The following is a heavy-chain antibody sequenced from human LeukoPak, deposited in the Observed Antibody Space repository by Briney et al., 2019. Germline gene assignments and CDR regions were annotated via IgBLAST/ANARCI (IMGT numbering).Heavy chain of an antibody. CDR3: ARDLRQWLVPATFDF. V-gene: IGHV3-21*01. CDR2: ISSSSSYI. Sequence: PGGSLRLSCAASGFTFSSYSMNWVRQAPGKGLEWVSSISSSSSYIYYADSVKGRFTISRDNAKNSLYLQMSSLRAEDTAVYYCARDLRQWLVPATFDFWGQGTLVSVSS. D-gene: IGHD6-19*01. CDR1: GFTFSSYS. J-gene: IGHJ4*02.